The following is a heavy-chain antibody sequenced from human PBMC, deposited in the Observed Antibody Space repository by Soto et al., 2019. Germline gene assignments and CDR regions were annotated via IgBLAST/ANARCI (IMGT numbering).Heavy chain of an antibody. D-gene: IGHD6-13*01. CDR2: ISGSGGST. J-gene: IGHJ4*02. CDR3: AKDQGSSWYEIDY. Sequence: PEGSLRLSCAASGFTFSNYAVTWVRQAPGKGLEWVSTISGSGGSTYYADSVKGRFTISRDNSKNTLYLQMNSLRAEDTAVYYCAKDQGSSWYEIDYWGQGTLVTVCS. V-gene: IGHV3-23*01. CDR1: GFTFSNYA.